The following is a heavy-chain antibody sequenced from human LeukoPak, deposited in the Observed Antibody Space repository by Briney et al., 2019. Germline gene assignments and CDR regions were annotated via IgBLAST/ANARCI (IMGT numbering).Heavy chain of an antibody. J-gene: IGHJ4*02. CDR3: ARLEPSPGRGGFEY. CDR2: THFSWGT. D-gene: IGHD2-15*01. Sequence: GSLRLSCAASGFTFSDYYMIWIRQAPGKGLEWIGTTHFSWGTDCNPSLKSRVAISIDTSKSQFSLKLTSVTAADTALYYCARLEPSPGRGGFEYWGQGALVTVSA. V-gene: IGHV4-34*01. CDR1: GFTFSDYY.